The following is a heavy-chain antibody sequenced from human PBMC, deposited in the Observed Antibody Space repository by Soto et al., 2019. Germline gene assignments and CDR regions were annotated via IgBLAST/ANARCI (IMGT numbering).Heavy chain of an antibody. CDR1: GGSFTSNNW. CDR2: IYRTGST. Sequence: QVQLQESGPGLVKPSGTLSLTCAVSGGSFTSNNWWTWVRQPPGQGLEWIGAIYRTGSTNYNPSLKSRVTISLDKPENQFSLQVTYMTAPATAVYYCPSRDPGTSVDYCGQGTLVTVSS. V-gene: IGHV4-4*02. CDR3: PSRDPGTSVDY. D-gene: IGHD1-7*01. J-gene: IGHJ4*02.